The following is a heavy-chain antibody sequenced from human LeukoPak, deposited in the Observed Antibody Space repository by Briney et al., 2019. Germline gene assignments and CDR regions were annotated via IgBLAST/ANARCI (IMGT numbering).Heavy chain of an antibody. CDR1: GYTFTGYY. CDR3: ARDRPKLRFLEWSQYYFDY. J-gene: IGHJ4*02. CDR2: INPNSGGT. Sequence: ASVKVSCKASGYTFTGYYTHWVRQAPGQGLEWMGWINPNSGGTNYAQKFQGRVTMTRDTSISTAYMELSRLRSDDTAVYYCARDRPKLRFLEWSQYYFDYWGQGTLVTVSS. V-gene: IGHV1-2*02. D-gene: IGHD3-3*01.